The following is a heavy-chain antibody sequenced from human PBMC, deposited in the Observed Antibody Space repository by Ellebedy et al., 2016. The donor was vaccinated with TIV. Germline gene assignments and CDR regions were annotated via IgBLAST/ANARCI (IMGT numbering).Heavy chain of an antibody. Sequence: GGSLRLSCAASGFTFRDYGMQWVRQPPGKGLEWVAVIWADGSNKYYADSVRGRFSISRDNSQNTLYLQMNSLRAEDTAVYYCARDGLPAVTLSNRGAWFDPWGQGTLVTVSS. CDR2: IWADGSNK. V-gene: IGHV3-33*01. J-gene: IGHJ5*02. D-gene: IGHD2-2*01. CDR1: GFTFRDYG. CDR3: ARDGLPAVTLSNRGAWFDP.